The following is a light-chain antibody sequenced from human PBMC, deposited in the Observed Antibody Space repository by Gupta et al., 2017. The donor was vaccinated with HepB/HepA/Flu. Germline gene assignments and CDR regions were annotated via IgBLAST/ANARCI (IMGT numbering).Light chain of an antibody. J-gene: IGLJ2*01. V-gene: IGLV1-47*01. CDR3: ATWDESLNMV. CDR1: SSNIGRNY. CDR2: GNN. Sequence: QSVLIQPPSASGTPGQRVTLSCSGSSSNIGRNYVYWYQQLPGTAPKLLIFGNNQRPSGVPSRFSGSKSGTSVCLAISGLRAEDEADYYCATWDESLNMVFGGGTKLTVL.